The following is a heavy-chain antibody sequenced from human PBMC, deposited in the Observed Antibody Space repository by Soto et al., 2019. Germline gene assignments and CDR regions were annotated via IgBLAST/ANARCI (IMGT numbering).Heavy chain of an antibody. CDR3: AKDQRIAVRGGFDP. V-gene: IGHV3-23*01. D-gene: IGHD6-19*01. CDR1: GFTFSSYA. J-gene: IGHJ5*02. CDR2: ISGSGGST. Sequence: EVQLLESGGGLVQPGGSLRLSCAASGFTFSSYAMSWVRQAPGKGLEWVSAISGSGGSTYYADSVKGRFTICRDNSKNKLYLQMNRLRSEDTAVYYCAKDQRIAVRGGFDPWGQGTLVTVSS.